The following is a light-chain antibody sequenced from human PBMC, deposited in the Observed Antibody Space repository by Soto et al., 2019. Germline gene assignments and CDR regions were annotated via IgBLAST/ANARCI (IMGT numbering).Light chain of an antibody. CDR2: KAS. V-gene: IGKV1-5*03. CDR1: QSISTW. CDR3: QQYGSSGT. J-gene: IGKJ1*01. Sequence: DIQMTQSPSTLSASVGDRVTITCRASQSISTWLAWYQQKPGKAPKVLIYKASSLETGVPPRFSGSGSGTEFTLTISRLEPEDFAVYYCQQYGSSGTFGQGTKVDIK.